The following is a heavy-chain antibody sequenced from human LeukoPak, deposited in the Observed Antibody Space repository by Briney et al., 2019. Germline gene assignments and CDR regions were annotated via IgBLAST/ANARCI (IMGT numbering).Heavy chain of an antibody. Sequence: GGSLRLSCAASGFTFSSYAMHWVRQAPGKGLEWVAVISYDGSNKYYADSVKGRFTISRDNSKNTPYLQMNSLRAEDTAVYYCARVSSGWYYDYWGQGTLVTVSS. D-gene: IGHD6-19*01. CDR3: ARVSSGWYYDY. V-gene: IGHV3-30-3*01. CDR1: GFTFSSYA. J-gene: IGHJ4*02. CDR2: ISYDGSNK.